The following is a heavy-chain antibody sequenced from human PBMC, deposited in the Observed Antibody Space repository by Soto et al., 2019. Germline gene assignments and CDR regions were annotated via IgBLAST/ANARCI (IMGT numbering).Heavy chain of an antibody. CDR1: GFTFSSYA. CDR2: ISYDGSNK. Sequence: QVQLVESGGGVVQPGRSLRLSCAASGFTFSSYAMHWVRQAPGKGLEWVAVISYDGSNKYYADSVKGRFTISRDNSKNALDLQMNSLRAEDTAVYYCATDTAMDDENNGTDYWGQGTLVTVSS. D-gene: IGHD5-18*01. J-gene: IGHJ4*02. CDR3: ATDTAMDDENNGTDY. V-gene: IGHV3-30-3*01.